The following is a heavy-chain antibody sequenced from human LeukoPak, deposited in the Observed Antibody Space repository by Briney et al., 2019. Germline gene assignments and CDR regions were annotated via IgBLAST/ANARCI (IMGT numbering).Heavy chain of an antibody. D-gene: IGHD2-2*01. CDR3: ARVHVPLFQIYAQYYYYYMDV. Sequence: PGGSLRLSCAASGFTFSSYAMSWIRQAPGKGLEWVSYISSSGSTIYYADSVKGRFTISRDNAKNSLYLQMNSLRAEDTAVYYCARVHVPLFQIYAQYYYYYMDVWGKGTTVTVSS. CDR1: GFTFSSYA. J-gene: IGHJ6*03. CDR2: ISSSGSTI. V-gene: IGHV3-11*01.